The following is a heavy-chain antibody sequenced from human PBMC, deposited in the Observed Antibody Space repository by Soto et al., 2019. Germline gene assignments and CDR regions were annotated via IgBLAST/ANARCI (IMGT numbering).Heavy chain of an antibody. CDR2: IYFDGITT. CDR1: GFTFNTHW. D-gene: IGHD3-10*01. V-gene: IGHV3-74*01. CDR3: ARGGAMGVEQ. J-gene: IGHJ4*02. Sequence: PXGSLKLSCTASGFTFNTHWMHWVRQAPGKGLVWVSRIYFDGITTNYADSVKGRLTVSRDNAKNTVYLHVNTLRDEDTAVYYCARGGAMGVEQWGKKTLVTVS.